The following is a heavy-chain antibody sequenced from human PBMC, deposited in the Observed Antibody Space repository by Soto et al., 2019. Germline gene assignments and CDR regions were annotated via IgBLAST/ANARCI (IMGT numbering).Heavy chain of an antibody. Sequence: ASVKVSCKVSGCTLTELSMHWVRQAPGKGLEWMGGFDPEDGETIYAQKFQGRVTMTEDTSTDTAYMELSSLRSEDTAVYYCARRIAAAGGNWYFDLWGRGTLVTVSS. D-gene: IGHD6-13*01. J-gene: IGHJ2*01. CDR2: FDPEDGET. CDR3: ARRIAAAGGNWYFDL. CDR1: GCTLTELS. V-gene: IGHV1-24*01.